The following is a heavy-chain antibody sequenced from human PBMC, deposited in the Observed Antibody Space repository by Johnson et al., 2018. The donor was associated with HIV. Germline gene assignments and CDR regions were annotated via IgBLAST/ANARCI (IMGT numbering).Heavy chain of an antibody. D-gene: IGHD5-18*01. CDR1: PFTFTNYA. CDR3: ARDEGKTWIQLWWVLDAFDI. CDR2: ISWNSGSI. V-gene: IGHV3-20*04. Sequence: VQLVESGGGVVQPGGSLRLSCGASPFTFTNYAMRWVRQAPVKGLDWVSVISWNSGSIGYADSVKGRFTISRDNAKNSLYLQMNSLRAEDTALYYCARDEGKTWIQLWWVLDAFDIWGQGTMVTVSS. J-gene: IGHJ3*02.